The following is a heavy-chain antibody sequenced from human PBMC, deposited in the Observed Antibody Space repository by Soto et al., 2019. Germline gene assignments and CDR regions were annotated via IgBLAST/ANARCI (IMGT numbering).Heavy chain of an antibody. D-gene: IGHD3-10*01. CDR2: IYYSGET. Sequence: QVQLQESGPGLVKPSETLSLTCTVSGDSISRYYCSWIRQSPGKGLEWIGYIYYSGETNYNPTVKSRVTQSVDRSKHQFSPKLCSVTPADTAVYYCAIDQGGEFLEGSGMDVWGQGTTVTVSS. CDR1: GDSISRYY. V-gene: IGHV4-59*01. J-gene: IGHJ6*02. CDR3: AIDQGGEFLEGSGMDV.